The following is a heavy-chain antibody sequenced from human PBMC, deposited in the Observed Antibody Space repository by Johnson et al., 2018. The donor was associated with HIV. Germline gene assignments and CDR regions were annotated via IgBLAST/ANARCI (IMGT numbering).Heavy chain of an antibody. Sequence: VQLVESGGGLVQPWGSLRLSCAASGFTFSSYAMSWVRQAPGKGLEWVSAISGSGGSTYYADSVKGRFTISRDNAKNSLYLQMNSLRAEDTAVYYCARDHGRGIAAVGRCGAFDIWGQGTMVTVSS. CDR3: ARDHGRGIAAVGRCGAFDI. V-gene: IGHV3-23*04. J-gene: IGHJ3*02. CDR1: GFTFSSYA. CDR2: ISGSGGST. D-gene: IGHD6-13*01.